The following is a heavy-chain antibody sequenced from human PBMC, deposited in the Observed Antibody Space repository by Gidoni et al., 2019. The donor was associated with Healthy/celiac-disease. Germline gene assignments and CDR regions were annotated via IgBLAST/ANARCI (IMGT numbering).Heavy chain of an antibody. CDR2: IGTASDT. CDR1: GSTCSSHE. CDR3: ARARWLGAFDI. V-gene: IGHV3-13*01. J-gene: IGHJ3*02. D-gene: IGHD6-19*01. Sequence: EVQLVESGGGLVQPGGSLRLSCAASGSTCSSHEMPSVRQATGKCLELVSTIGTASDTYYPGSVKGRFTISRENAKNSLYLHMNSLRAGDTAVYYCARARWLGAFDIWSQGTMVTVSS.